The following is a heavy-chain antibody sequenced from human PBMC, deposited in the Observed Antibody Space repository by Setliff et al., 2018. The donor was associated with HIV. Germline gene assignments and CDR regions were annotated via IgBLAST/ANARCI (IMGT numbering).Heavy chain of an antibody. J-gene: IGHJ4*02. Sequence: ASVKVSCKASGYTFTGHYLHWVRQAPGQGLEWMGWIDPNSGDTNYAQKFQGRVTITSDTSVSTAYMELRRLSSDDTAVYYCARETIRSGHPSEAGFDFWGRG. V-gene: IGHV1-2*02. D-gene: IGHD6-19*01. CDR2: IDPNSGDT. CDR1: GYTFTGHY. CDR3: ARETIRSGHPSEAGFDF.